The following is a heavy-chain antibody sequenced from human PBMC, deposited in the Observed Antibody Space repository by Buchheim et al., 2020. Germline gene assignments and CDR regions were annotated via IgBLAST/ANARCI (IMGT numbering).Heavy chain of an antibody. CDR3: AREGSGSTYYYSGMDV. Sequence: VQLVESGGGLVQPGGSLRLSCAVSGFTFSSYWMTWVRQAPGKGLEWVSNIKQDGSEKYYVDSVKGRFTISREKARNSLYLQMNSLRVEDTAVYYCAREGSGSTYYYSGMDVWGQGTT. V-gene: IGHV3-7*01. D-gene: IGHD3-10*01. CDR2: IKQDGSEK. J-gene: IGHJ6*02. CDR1: GFTFSSYW.